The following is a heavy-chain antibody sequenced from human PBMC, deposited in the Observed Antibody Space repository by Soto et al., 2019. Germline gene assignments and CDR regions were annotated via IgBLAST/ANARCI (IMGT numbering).Heavy chain of an antibody. V-gene: IGHV5-51*01. Sequence: GESLKISRKGSGYTFSDYWIGWVRQMPGKGLDWMGIIYPGDADSRYSPSFQGQVSISAXXXIXXXYXQXXXLXAPDTAMYYCARHDGYSSSDFWGQGTLVTVSS. CDR2: IYPGDADS. CDR1: GYTFSDYW. D-gene: IGHD6-19*01. CDR3: ARHDGYSSSDF. J-gene: IGHJ4*02.